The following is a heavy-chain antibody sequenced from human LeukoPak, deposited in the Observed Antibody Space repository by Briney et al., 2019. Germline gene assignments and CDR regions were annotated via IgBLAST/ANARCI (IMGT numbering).Heavy chain of an antibody. CDR3: ARGTFGGNYYSSYMDV. Sequence: PSETLSLTCAVYGGSFSGYYWSWIRQPPGKGLEWIGEINHSGSTNYNPSSKSRGTISVDTSKNQSSLELSSVTAADTAVYYWARGTFGGNYYSSYMDVWGKGTTVTVSS. CDR2: INHSGST. D-gene: IGHD3-16*01. V-gene: IGHV4-34*01. CDR1: GGSFSGYY. J-gene: IGHJ6*03.